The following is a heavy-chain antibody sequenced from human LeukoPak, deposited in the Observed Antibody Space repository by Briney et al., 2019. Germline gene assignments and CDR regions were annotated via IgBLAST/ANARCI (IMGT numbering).Heavy chain of an antibody. V-gene: IGHV3-49*04. CDR3: TRVSNYYGSGSYYSPYYYGMDV. CDR2: IRSKAYGGTT. Sequence: GGSLRLSCTASGFTFGDYAMSWVRQAPGKGLEWVGFIRSKAYGGTTEYAASVKGRFTISRDDSKSIAYLQMNSLKTEDTAVYYCTRVSNYYGSGSYYSPYYYGMDVWGKGTTVTVSS. CDR1: GFTFGDYA. D-gene: IGHD3-10*01. J-gene: IGHJ6*04.